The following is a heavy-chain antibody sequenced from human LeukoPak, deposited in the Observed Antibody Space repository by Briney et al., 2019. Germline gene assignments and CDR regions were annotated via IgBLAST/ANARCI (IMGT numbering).Heavy chain of an antibody. V-gene: IGHV3-23*01. CDR3: ARDRGIAAGDDY. J-gene: IGHJ4*02. Sequence: GGSLRLSSAASGFTFSSYAMTWVRQAPGEGLEWVSGISGSGGSRYYADSVKGRFTISRDNSKNTLYLQMNSQRAEDTAVYYCARDRGIAAGDDYWGQGTLVTVSS. CDR1: GFTFSSYA. CDR2: ISGSGGSR. D-gene: IGHD6-13*01.